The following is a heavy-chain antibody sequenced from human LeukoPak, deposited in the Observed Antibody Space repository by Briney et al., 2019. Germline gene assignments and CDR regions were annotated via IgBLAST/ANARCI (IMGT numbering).Heavy chain of an antibody. J-gene: IGHJ4*02. Sequence: GGSLRLSCAASGFTVSSNYMSWVRQAPGKGLEWVSVIYSGGSTYYADSVKGRFTISRDNSKNTLYLQMNSLRAEDTAVYYCAKGRDYSNYLIDYWGQGTLVTVSS. CDR3: AKGRDYSNYLIDY. CDR1: GFTVSSNY. CDR2: IYSGGST. V-gene: IGHV3-53*01. D-gene: IGHD4-11*01.